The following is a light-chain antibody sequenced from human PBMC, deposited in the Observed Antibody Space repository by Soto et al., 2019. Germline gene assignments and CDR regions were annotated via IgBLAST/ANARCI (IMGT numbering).Light chain of an antibody. CDR3: QYWDDYSWT. J-gene: IGKJ1*01. Sequence: DILMTQSPSTLSASVGDRVTITCRASQSITDWLAWYQQKPGKAPKFLIYKASNLEGGVPSRFSGSGSGTEFPLTISSVQPDDFATYYCQYWDDYSWTFGQGTKVEIK. V-gene: IGKV1-5*03. CDR2: KAS. CDR1: QSITDW.